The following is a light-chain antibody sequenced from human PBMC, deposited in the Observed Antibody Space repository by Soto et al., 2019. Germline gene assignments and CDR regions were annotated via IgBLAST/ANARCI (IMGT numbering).Light chain of an antibody. CDR2: AAS. Sequence: DIQMTQSPSSLSASVGDRVTITCRASQSISSYLNWYQQKPGKAPKLLIYAASSLQSGVPSRFSGGGSGTDFTLTISSLQPEDFATYYWQQSYSTLSITFGQGTRLEIK. V-gene: IGKV1-39*01. J-gene: IGKJ5*01. CDR3: QQSYSTLSIT. CDR1: QSISSY.